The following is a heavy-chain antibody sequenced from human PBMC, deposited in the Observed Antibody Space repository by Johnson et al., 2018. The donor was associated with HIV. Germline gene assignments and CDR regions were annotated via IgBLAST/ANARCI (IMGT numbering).Heavy chain of an antibody. CDR3: ARCYYDSGGYADAFDI. Sequence: QVQLVESGGGVVQPGGSPRLSCAASGFTFSSYAMHWVRQAPGKGLEWVAVISYDGSNKYYADSVKGQFTISRDNSKNTLYLQMNSLKTEYAAVYYCARCYYDSGGYADAFDIWGQGTMVTVSS. CDR1: GFTFSSYA. CDR2: ISYDGSNK. J-gene: IGHJ3*02. D-gene: IGHD3-22*01. V-gene: IGHV3-30-3*01.